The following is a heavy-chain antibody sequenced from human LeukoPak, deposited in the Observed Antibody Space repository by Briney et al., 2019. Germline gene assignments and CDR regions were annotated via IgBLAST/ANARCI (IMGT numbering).Heavy chain of an antibody. CDR3: VREDLGVDY. J-gene: IGHJ4*02. Sequence: GGSLRLSCAVSGPIVSTNYMSWVRQAPGKGLEWISILYVNENRYYADSVKGRFFISRDTSKNTLYLQMNSLRAEDTAMYYCVREDLGVDYWGQGTLVTVSS. V-gene: IGHV3-53*01. CDR2: LYVNENR. D-gene: IGHD1-26*01. CDR1: GPIVSTNY.